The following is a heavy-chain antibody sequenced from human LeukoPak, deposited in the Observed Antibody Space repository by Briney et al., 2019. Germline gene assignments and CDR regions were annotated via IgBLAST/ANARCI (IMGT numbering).Heavy chain of an antibody. D-gene: IGHD3-16*01. CDR2: ISPSGGIT. V-gene: IGHV3-23*01. Sequence: PGGSLRLSCAASGFTFSSHGMNWVRQAPGKGLEWVSGISPSGGITYYTDSVKGRFTISRDNSKSTVSLQMNSLRGDDTAVYYCAKDDAWGRYKDWGQGTLVTVSS. CDR1: GFTFSSHG. J-gene: IGHJ1*01. CDR3: AKDDAWGRYKD.